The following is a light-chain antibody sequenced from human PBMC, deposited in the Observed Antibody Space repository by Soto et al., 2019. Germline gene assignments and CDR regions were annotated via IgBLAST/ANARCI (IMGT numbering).Light chain of an antibody. CDR1: QSISSY. CDR2: GAS. CDR3: QQSYSTPRT. V-gene: IGKV1-39*01. J-gene: IGKJ1*01. Sequence: DIQMTQSSSSLSASVGDRVTITCRAHQSISSYLNWYQQKPGKAPQLLIYGASGLQSGVPSRFSGSASGTEFTLTISSLQPEDFATYYCQQSYSTPRTFGQGTKVEIE.